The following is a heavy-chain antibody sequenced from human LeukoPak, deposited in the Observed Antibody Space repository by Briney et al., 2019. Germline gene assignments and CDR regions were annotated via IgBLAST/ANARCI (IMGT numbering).Heavy chain of an antibody. Sequence: GGSLRLSCAASGVTLSNAWMSWVRQAPGKGLEWVGRIKSRSDGGTTDYAPPVKGRFTISRDDSKNTLYLQMNSLKTEDTAVYYCATGTEQQWLSLDYWGQGTLVTVSS. V-gene: IGHV3-15*01. CDR1: GVTLSNAW. D-gene: IGHD6-19*01. CDR3: ATGTEQQWLSLDY. J-gene: IGHJ4*02. CDR2: IKSRSDGGTT.